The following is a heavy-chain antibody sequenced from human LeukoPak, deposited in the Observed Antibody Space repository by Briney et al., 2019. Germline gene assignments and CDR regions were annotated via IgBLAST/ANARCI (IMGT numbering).Heavy chain of an antibody. J-gene: IGHJ4*02. V-gene: IGHV3-74*01. CDR3: ARDLWAAGSSARFDY. CDR2: IYGDGSFT. CDR1: GFTFSNFW. Sequence: PGGSLRLSCAASGFTFSNFWMHWVRQAPGKGLVWVALIYGDGSFTRYADSVKGRFTISRDNAKNTVYLQMNSLRVEDTAVYYCARDLWAAGSSARFDYWGQGTLVTVSS. D-gene: IGHD6-13*01.